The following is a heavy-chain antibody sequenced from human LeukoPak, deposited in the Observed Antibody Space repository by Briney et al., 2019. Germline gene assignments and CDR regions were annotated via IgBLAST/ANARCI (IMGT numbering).Heavy chain of an antibody. CDR2: LSADGSNQ. CDR1: GFTFSSSH. Sequence: GGSLRLSCAASGFTFSSSHMHRVRQAPGKGPEWVAVLSADGSNQAYTDSVKGRFTVSRDNTKNTLYLQMNSLTHEDTALYFCATEAGSSGSAGYFDRWGQGTLVRVSS. D-gene: IGHD3-22*01. CDR3: ATEAGSSGSAGYFDR. J-gene: IGHJ4*02. V-gene: IGHV3-30*04.